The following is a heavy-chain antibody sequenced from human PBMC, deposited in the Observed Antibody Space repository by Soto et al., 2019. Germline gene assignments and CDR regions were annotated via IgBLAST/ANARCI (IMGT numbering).Heavy chain of an antibody. D-gene: IGHD3-9*01. Sequence: GGSLRLSCAASGFTFSSYWMSWVRQAPGKGLEWVANIKQDGSEKYYVDSVKGRFTISRDNAKNSLYLQMNSLRAEETAVYCCARDPRTGSFDYWGQGTLVTVSS. V-gene: IGHV3-7*01. CDR1: GFTFSSYW. J-gene: IGHJ4*02. CDR2: IKQDGSEK. CDR3: ARDPRTGSFDY.